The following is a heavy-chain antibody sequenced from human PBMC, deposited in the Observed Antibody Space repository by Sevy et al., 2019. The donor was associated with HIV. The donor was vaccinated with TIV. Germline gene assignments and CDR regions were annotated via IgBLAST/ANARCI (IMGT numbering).Heavy chain of an antibody. CDR1: GYSFASYG. Sequence: ASVKVSCKASGYSFASYGISWVRQAPGQGLEWMGWVTPYNGNKKYAEKLQGRVSVTTDTSTSTGYMELRSLRSDDTAVYYCARCLGGLRPWEYNWFDPWGQGTLVTVSS. V-gene: IGHV1-18*01. CDR2: VTPYNGNK. D-gene: IGHD1-26*01. J-gene: IGHJ5*02. CDR3: ARCLGGLRPWEYNWFDP.